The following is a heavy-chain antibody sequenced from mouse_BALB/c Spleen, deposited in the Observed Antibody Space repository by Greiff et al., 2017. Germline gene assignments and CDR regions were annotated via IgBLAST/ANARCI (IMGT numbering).Heavy chain of an antibody. CDR1: GYTFTSYW. CDR2: INPSTGYT. D-gene: IGHD2-2*01. V-gene: IGHV1-7*01. CDR3: ARWLSYAMDY. J-gene: IGHJ4*01. Sequence: VKLMESGAELAKPGASVKMSCKASGYTFTSYWMHWVKQRPGQGLEWIGYINPSTGYTEYNQKFKDKATLTADKSSSTAYMQLSSLTSEDSAVYYCARWLSYAMDYWGQGTSVTVSS.